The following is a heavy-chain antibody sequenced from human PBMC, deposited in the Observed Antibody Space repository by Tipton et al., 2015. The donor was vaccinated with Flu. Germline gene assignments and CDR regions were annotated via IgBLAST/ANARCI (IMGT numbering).Heavy chain of an antibody. CDR1: GFTFSSYD. J-gene: IGHJ6*02. CDR3: ARGPLPDSSWYNGMDV. Sequence: SLRLSCAASGFTFSSYDMHWVRQGTGKGLEWVSGIGSAGDTYYPGSVKGRFTISREDAKNSLYLQMNNLRAGDTAVYYCARGPLPDSSWYNGMDVWGQGP. D-gene: IGHD6-13*01. CDR2: IGSAGDT. V-gene: IGHV3-13*01.